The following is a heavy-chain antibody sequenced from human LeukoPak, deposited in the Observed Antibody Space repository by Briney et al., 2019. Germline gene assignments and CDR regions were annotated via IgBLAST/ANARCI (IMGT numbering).Heavy chain of an antibody. CDR1: GFTFSHFG. Sequence: GTSLRLSCEASGFTFSHFGMHWVRQAPGKGLEWVAFIWSDATNEYYADSVKGRFTISRDNFKRTVSLEMNSLRAEDTAVYYCAKAAQRGFDYSNSLEHWGQGSLVIVSS. CDR2: IWSDATNE. D-gene: IGHD4-11*01. J-gene: IGHJ5*02. V-gene: IGHV3-33*06. CDR3: AKAAQRGFDYSNSLEH.